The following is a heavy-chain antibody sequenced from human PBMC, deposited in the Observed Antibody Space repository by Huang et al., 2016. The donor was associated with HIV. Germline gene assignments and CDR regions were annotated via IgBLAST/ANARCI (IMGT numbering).Heavy chain of an antibody. J-gene: IGHJ5*02. D-gene: IGHD5-12*01. CDR3: AGGTGCHSSWWISWFDP. V-gene: IGHV1-2*02. Sequence: QVQLVQSGPEVKKPGASVQVSCKASGYTFIGYYMHWVRQAPGQGLEWMGCVNGRDGGTNYAQKFQGRVTMTRDMSINTAYMELSRLRSDDTAVYFCAGGTGCHSSWWISWFDPWGQGTLVTVSS. CDR1: GYTFIGYY. CDR2: VNGRDGGT.